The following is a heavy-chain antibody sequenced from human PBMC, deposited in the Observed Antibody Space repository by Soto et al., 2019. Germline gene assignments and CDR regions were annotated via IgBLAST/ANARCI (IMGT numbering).Heavy chain of an antibody. CDR3: AKIAAGAAHYYYYYMDV. CDR2: ISWNSGSI. J-gene: IGHJ6*03. Sequence: EVQLVESGGGLVQPGRSLRLSCAASGFTFDDYAMHWVRQAPGKGLEWVSGISWNSGSIGYADSVKGRFTISRDNAKNSLYLQMSRLRAEDTALYYCAKIAAGAAHYYYYYMDVWGKGTTVTVSS. D-gene: IGHD6-25*01. CDR1: GFTFDDYA. V-gene: IGHV3-9*01.